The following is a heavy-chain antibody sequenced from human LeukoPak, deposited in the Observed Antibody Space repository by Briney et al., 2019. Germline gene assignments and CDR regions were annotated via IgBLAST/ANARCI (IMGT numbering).Heavy chain of an antibody. J-gene: IGHJ4*02. Sequence: PGGSLRLSCAASGFTFSSYAMHWVRQAPGKGLEYVSAISSNGGSTYYANSVKGRFTISRDNSKNTLYLQMGSLRAEDMAVYYCARGGAYYDILTGYLGIGYWGQGTLVTVSS. D-gene: IGHD3-9*01. CDR1: GFTFSSYA. CDR2: ISSNGGST. V-gene: IGHV3-64*01. CDR3: ARGGAYYDILTGYLGIGY.